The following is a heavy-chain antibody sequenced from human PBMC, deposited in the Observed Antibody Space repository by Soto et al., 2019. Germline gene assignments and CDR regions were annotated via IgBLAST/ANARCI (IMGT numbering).Heavy chain of an antibody. J-gene: IGHJ4*02. CDR2: IYHSGST. CDR3: ARDAYYYDSSGYYYLIDY. V-gene: IGHV4-38-2*02. D-gene: IGHD3-22*01. CDR1: GYSISSGYY. Sequence: PSETLSLTCAVSGYSISSGYYWGWIRQPPGKGLEWIGSIYHSGSTYYNPSLKSRVTISVDTSKNQFSLKLSSVTAADTAVYYCARDAYYYDSSGYYYLIDYWGQGTLVTVSS.